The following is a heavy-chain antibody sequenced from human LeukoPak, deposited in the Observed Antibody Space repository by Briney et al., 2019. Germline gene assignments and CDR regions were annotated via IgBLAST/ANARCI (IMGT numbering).Heavy chain of an antibody. CDR2: ISSSSTYI. CDR1: GFTFSSYS. CDR3: TTDQGVFDI. J-gene: IGHJ3*02. Sequence: PGGSLRLSCAASGFTFSSYSMNWVRQAPGKGLEWVSLISSSSTYIYYADSVKGRFTISRDNAKNSLYLQMNSLRAEDTAVYYCTTDQGVFDIWGQGTMVTVSS. V-gene: IGHV3-21*01.